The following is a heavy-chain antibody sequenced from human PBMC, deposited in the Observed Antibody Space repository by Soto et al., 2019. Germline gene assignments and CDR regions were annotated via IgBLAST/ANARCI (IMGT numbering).Heavy chain of an antibody. J-gene: IGHJ4*02. CDR1: GFTFRSFV. CDR3: SRWGTRGGLDG. CDR2: TSYEGSNK. D-gene: IGHD3-16*01. V-gene: IGHV3-30*19. Sequence: QVQLVESGGGVVKPGTSLRLSCVGSGFTFRSFVIHWVRQAPGKGLEWVALTSYEGSNKYYDDSVKGRFTISRDNSRNTVDLQIESLKLEDTALYYCSRWGTRGGLDGWGQGTLVSVSS.